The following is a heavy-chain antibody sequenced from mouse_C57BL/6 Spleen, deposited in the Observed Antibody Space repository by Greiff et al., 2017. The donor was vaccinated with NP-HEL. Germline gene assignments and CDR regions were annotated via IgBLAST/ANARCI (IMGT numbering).Heavy chain of an antibody. D-gene: IGHD4-1*01. V-gene: IGHV1-64*01. CDR3: ARETGNAMDY. CDR2: IHPHSGST. J-gene: IGHJ4*01. CDR1: GYTFTSYW. Sequence: QVPLQQPGAELVKPGASVKLSCKASGYTFTSYWMHWVKQRPGPGLEWIGMIHPHSGSTNYNEKFKSKATMTVDKSSSTAYMQLSSLTSEDSAVYYCARETGNAMDYWGQGTSVTVSS.